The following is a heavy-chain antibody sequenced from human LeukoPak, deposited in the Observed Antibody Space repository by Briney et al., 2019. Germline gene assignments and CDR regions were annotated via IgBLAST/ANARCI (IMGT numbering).Heavy chain of an antibody. J-gene: IGHJ3*02. CDR2: IYTSGST. CDR1: GGSISSYY. Sequence: SETLSLTCSVSGGSISSYYWSWIRQPPGKGLEWIGYIYTSGSTNYNPSLKSRVTMSVDTSKNQFSLKLSSVTAADTAVYYCARVLWFGEFAFDIWGQGTMVTVSS. D-gene: IGHD3-10*01. CDR3: ARVLWFGEFAFDI. V-gene: IGHV4-4*09.